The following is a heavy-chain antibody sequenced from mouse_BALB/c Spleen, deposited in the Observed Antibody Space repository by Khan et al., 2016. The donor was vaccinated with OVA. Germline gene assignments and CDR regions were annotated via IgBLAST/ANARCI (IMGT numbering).Heavy chain of an antibody. CDR2: IWGGGST. CDR3: AKGVWAHYYPLDY. V-gene: IGHV2-6-5*01. CDR1: GFSLSDYG. J-gene: IGHJ4*01. Sequence: QVQLKESGPGLVAPSQNLSITCTVSGFSLSDYGVSWIRQTPGKGLEWLGVIWGGGSTYYNSALRSRLSISKDNSKSQVFLKMTSLQSDDSAMFDCAKGVWAHYYPLDYWGQGTSVTVSS.